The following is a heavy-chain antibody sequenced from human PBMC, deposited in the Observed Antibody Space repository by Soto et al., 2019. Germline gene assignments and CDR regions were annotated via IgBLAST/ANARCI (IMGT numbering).Heavy chain of an antibody. CDR2: IYYSGST. CDR1: GGSISSYY. V-gene: IGHV4-59*01. D-gene: IGHD3-10*01. CDR3: ARGGSGSYYNINWFDP. J-gene: IGHJ5*02. Sequence: SETLSLTCTVSGGSISSYYWSWIRQPPGKGLEWIGYIYYSGSTNYNPSLKSRVTISVDTSKNQFSLKLSSVTAADTAVYYCARGGSGSYYNINWFDPWGQGTLVTVSS.